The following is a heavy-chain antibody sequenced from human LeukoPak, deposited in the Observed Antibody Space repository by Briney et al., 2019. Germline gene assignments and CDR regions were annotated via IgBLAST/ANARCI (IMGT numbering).Heavy chain of an antibody. CDR1: GFTFSSYG. Sequence: GGSLRLSCAASGFTFSSYGLHWVRQAPGKGLEWVAVIWFDGSNKYYADSVKGRFTISRDNSKNTLYLQMNSLKAEDTAVYYCARDPDGYRQGHHFDYWGQGTLVTVSS. CDR3: ARDPDGYRQGHHFDY. V-gene: IGHV3-33*08. J-gene: IGHJ4*02. D-gene: IGHD5-18*01. CDR2: IWFDGSNK.